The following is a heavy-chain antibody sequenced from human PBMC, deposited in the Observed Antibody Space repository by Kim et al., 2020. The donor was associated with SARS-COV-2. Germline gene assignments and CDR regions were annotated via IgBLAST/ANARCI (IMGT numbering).Heavy chain of an antibody. CDR2: T. V-gene: IGHV3-72*01. J-gene: IGHJ6*02. D-gene: IGHD6-25*01. Sequence: TTYAPSVKGRYTGARDDSKNSLFLQMNSLQSEETAVYFCARDTAAAMDVWGQGTTVTVSS. CDR3: ARDTAAAMDV.